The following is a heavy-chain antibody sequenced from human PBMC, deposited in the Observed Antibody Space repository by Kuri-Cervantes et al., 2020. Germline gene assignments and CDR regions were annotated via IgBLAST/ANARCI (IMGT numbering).Heavy chain of an antibody. V-gene: IGHV5-51*01. Sequence: GESLKISCKGSGYSFTSYWIGWVRQIPGKGLEWMGVIHPGDSDTRYSLSCQGQVTISADKSISTAYLQWSSLKASDTAMYYCARSYAVDTAGSGYFDDWGQGTLVTVSS. CDR3: ARSYAVDTAGSGYFDD. CDR2: IHPGDSDT. J-gene: IGHJ4*02. CDR1: GYSFTSYW. D-gene: IGHD5-18*01.